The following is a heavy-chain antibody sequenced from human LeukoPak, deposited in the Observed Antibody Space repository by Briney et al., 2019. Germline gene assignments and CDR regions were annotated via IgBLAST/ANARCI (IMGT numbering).Heavy chain of an antibody. D-gene: IGHD2/OR15-2a*01. V-gene: IGHV3-23*01. CDR3: ATPLLSRGPNPKNDY. J-gene: IGHJ4*02. Sequence: GGSLRLSCAASGFTFSSSAMSWVRQVPGKGLEWVSGISASGGSTNYADSVRGRFTISRDNSKNTLYLQMNSLRAEDTAVYYCATPLLSRGPNPKNDYWGQGTLVTVSS. CDR2: ISASGGST. CDR1: GFTFSSSA.